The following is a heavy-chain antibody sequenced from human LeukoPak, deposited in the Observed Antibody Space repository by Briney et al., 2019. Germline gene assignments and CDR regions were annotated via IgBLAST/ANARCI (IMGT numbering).Heavy chain of an antibody. Sequence: ASVKVSRKASGYIFTYYTMNWVRQAPGQGLEWMGWINTNTGNPTYAQGFTGRFVFSLDTSVSTAYLQISSLKAEDTAVYYCARKVVSGIYPLGYWGQGTLVTVSS. J-gene: IGHJ4*02. CDR3: ARKVVSGIYPLGY. CDR2: INTNTGNP. V-gene: IGHV7-4-1*02. D-gene: IGHD3-16*01. CDR1: GYIFTYYT.